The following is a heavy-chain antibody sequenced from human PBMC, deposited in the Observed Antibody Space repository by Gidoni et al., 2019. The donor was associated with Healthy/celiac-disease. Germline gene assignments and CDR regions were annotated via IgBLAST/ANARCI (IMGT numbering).Heavy chain of an antibody. CDR2: ISGSGGST. CDR1: GFTFSSYA. Sequence: EVQLLESGGGLVQPGGSLRLSCAASGFTFSSYAMRWVRQAPGKGLGWVSAISGSGGSTYYADSVKGRFTISRDNSKNTLYLQMNSLRAEDTAVYYCAKGSSIAARPYYYYYMDVWGKGTTVTVSS. CDR3: AKGSSIAARPYYYYYMDV. V-gene: IGHV3-23*01. D-gene: IGHD6-6*01. J-gene: IGHJ6*03.